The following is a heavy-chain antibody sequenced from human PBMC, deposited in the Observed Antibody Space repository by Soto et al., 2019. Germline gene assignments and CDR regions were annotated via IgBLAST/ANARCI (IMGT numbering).Heavy chain of an antibody. CDR1: GDSVSSNSAT. D-gene: IGHD3-10*01. Sequence: PAQTLSLTCAISGDSVSSNSATWNWIRQSPSRGLEWLGRTYYKSKWYNDYAVSVESRIIINPDSSTNQFSLQLKSVTPEDTAVYCCARDAVTMVRGIIMDYYGMDVWGQGATLTVSS. V-gene: IGHV6-1*01. CDR3: ARDAVTMVRGIIMDYYGMDV. J-gene: IGHJ6*02. CDR2: TYYKSKWYN.